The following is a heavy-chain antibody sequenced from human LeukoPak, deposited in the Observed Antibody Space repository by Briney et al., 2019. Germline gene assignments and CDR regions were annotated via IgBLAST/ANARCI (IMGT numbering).Heavy chain of an antibody. D-gene: IGHD2-15*01. CDR3: ARGRLGYCSGGSCYSAFPV. J-gene: IGHJ6*04. V-gene: IGHV4-34*01. CDR1: GGSFSGYY. Sequence: SETLSLTCAVYGGSFSGYYWSWIRQPPGKGLEWIGGINHSGSTNYNPSLKSRVTISVDTSKNQFSLKLSSVTAADTAVYYCARGRLGYCSGGSCYSAFPVWGKGTTVTVSS. CDR2: INHSGST.